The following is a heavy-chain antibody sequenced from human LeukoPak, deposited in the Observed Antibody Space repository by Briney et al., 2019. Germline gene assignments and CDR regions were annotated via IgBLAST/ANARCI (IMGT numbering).Heavy chain of an antibody. Sequence: PGGSLRLSCVASGFTFSYHGMHWVRQAPGKGLEWVAFIRYDGSNEYYAESVKGRFTISRDNSKNALYLQMNSLRVEDTAAYYCAKIEGKYQLANISDSWGQGTLVTVSS. CDR1: GFTFSYHG. V-gene: IGHV3-30*02. CDR3: AKIEGKYQLANISDS. J-gene: IGHJ4*02. CDR2: IRYDGSNE. D-gene: IGHD2-2*01.